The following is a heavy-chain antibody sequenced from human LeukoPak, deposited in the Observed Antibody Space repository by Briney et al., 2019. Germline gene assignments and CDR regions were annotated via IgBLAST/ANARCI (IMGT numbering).Heavy chain of an antibody. Sequence: GRSLRLSCAASGFTFCSYAMSGVGQAPAKGPEWVSTISIDGGRTYYADTVKGRFTVSRDTSKNTLYLQMNSLRAEDTAVYYCARKGIGSSRYQNMDVWGKGTTVTVSS. CDR2: ISIDGGRT. J-gene: IGHJ6*03. CDR3: ARKGIGSSRYQNMDV. CDR1: GFTFCSYA. D-gene: IGHD6-25*01. V-gene: IGHV3-23*01.